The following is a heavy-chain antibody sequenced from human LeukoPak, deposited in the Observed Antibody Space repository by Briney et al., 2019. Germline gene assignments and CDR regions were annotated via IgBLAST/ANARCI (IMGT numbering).Heavy chain of an antibody. CDR1: GLTFSSYA. CDR2: ISYDGSNK. D-gene: IGHD2-2*01. V-gene: IGHV3-30*04. J-gene: IGHJ6*04. Sequence: GGSLRLSCAASGLTFSSYAMHWVRQAPGKGLEWVAVISYDGSNKYYADSVKGRFTISRDNSKNTLYLQMNSLRAEDTAVYYCARDLEDIVVVPAAMGRGGYYYGMDVWGKGTTVTVSS. CDR3: ARDLEDIVVVPAAMGRGGYYYGMDV.